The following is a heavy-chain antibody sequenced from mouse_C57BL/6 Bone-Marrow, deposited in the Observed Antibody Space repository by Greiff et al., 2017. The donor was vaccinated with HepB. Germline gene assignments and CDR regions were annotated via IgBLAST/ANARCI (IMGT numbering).Heavy chain of an antibody. CDR1: GYTFTSYW. J-gene: IGHJ2*01. D-gene: IGHD2-4*01. V-gene: IGHV1-64*01. CDR3: TSRGIYDYALYY. Sequence: QVQLQQPGAELVKPGASVKLSCKASGYTFTSYWMHWVKQRPGQGLEWIGMIHPNSGSTNYNEKFKSKATLTVDKSSSTAYMQLSSLTSEDSAVYYCTSRGIYDYALYYWGQGTTLTVSS. CDR2: IHPNSGST.